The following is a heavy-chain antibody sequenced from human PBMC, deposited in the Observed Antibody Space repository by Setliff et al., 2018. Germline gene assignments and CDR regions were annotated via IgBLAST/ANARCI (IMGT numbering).Heavy chain of an antibody. CDR3: ARESRYYYDNLGTLDY. CDR2: IYSSGST. J-gene: IGHJ4*02. Sequence: SETLSLTCTVSGGSISSGDYYWSWIRQPPGKGLEWIGYIYSSGSTYYNPSLKMRVSISVDTSKNQFSLKLSSVTAADTAVYYCARESRYYYDNLGTLDYWGQGTLVTVSS. D-gene: IGHD3-22*01. V-gene: IGHV4-30-4*08. CDR1: GGSISSGDYY.